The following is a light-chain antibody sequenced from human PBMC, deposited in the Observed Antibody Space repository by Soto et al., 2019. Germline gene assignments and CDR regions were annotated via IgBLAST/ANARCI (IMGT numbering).Light chain of an antibody. CDR1: QDISGQ. J-gene: IGKJ4*01. CDR3: QQYTRYPPT. Sequence: DIQMTQSPSSLSASVGDRVTITCRASQDISGQLAWYQQKPEKAPKSLIYSASVLLSGVPSRFSGSGSGTDFTLTITSLQPGDVATYFCQQYTRYPPTFGGGTKVEI. V-gene: IGKV1D-16*01. CDR2: SAS.